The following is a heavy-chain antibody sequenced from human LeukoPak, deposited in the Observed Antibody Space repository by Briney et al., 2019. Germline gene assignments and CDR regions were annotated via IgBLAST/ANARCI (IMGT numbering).Heavy chain of an antibody. CDR3: AKGYSYGPDYFDY. V-gene: IGHV3-23*01. D-gene: IGHD5-18*01. CDR1: GFTFTSYA. Sequence: GGSLRLSCKACGFTFTSYAMSWVRQAPGKGLEWVSAISGSGGSTYYADSVKGRFTISRDNSKNTLYLQMNSLRAEDTAVYYCAKGYSYGPDYFDYWGQGTLVTVSS. CDR2: ISGSGGST. J-gene: IGHJ4*02.